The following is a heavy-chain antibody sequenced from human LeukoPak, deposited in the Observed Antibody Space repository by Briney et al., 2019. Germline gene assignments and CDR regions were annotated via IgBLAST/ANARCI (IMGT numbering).Heavy chain of an antibody. CDR1: GDTLSSYSAA. CDR3: ARSLAGTGSGLFDY. J-gene: IGHJ4*02. V-gene: IGHV6-1*01. Sequence: SQTLSLTCALSGDTLSSYSAAWNWIRQSPSRGLEWLVRTYYRSKWYNDYAVSVKSRITINPDTSKNQFSLQLNSVTPEDTAVYYCARSLAGTGSGLFDYWGQGTLVTVSS. CDR2: TYYRSKWYN. D-gene: IGHD6-13*01.